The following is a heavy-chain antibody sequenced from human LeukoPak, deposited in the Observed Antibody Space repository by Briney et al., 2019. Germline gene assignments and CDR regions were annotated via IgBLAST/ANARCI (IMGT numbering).Heavy chain of an antibody. CDR1: GGTFSSYA. CDR2: IIPILGIA. D-gene: IGHD3-16*01. J-gene: IGHJ6*03. Sequence: RASVKVSCKASGGTFSSYAISWVRQAPGQGLEWMGRIIPILGIANYAQKFQGRVTITADKSTSTAYMELSSLRSEDTAVYYCARGGRGAMPYYYYYMDVWGKGTTVTVSS. V-gene: IGHV1-69*04. CDR3: ARGGRGAMPYYYYYMDV.